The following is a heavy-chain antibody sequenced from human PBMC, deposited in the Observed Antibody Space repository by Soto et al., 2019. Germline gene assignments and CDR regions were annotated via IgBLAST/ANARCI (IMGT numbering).Heavy chain of an antibody. V-gene: IGHV3-21*01. CDR2: ISSSSSYI. CDR1: GFTFSSYS. D-gene: IGHD6-25*01. Sequence: EVQLVESGGGLVKPGGSLRLSCAASGFTFSSYSMNWVRQAPGKGLEWVSSISSSSSYIYYADSVKGRFTITRDNAKNSQYLQRNSLRAEDTAVYYCARDRAAAVHWFDPWGQGTLVTVSS. CDR3: ARDRAAAVHWFDP. J-gene: IGHJ5*02.